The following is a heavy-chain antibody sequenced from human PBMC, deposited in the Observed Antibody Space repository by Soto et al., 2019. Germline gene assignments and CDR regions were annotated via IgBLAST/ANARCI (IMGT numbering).Heavy chain of an antibody. Sequence: HLAQSGPEVKRPGASVKISCKASGFIFTDWFMHWVRQAPGQGPEWMGIINTSGGNSIYSQKFQDRVTLTRETSTSTFYGEPSSLTSADPGVQYRAKGGAIPGEVDAWGQGTLVTVSS. CDR1: GFIFTDWF. CDR2: INTSGGNS. CDR3: AKGGAIPGEVDA. D-gene: IGHD2-21*01. V-gene: IGHV1-46*01. J-gene: IGHJ1*01.